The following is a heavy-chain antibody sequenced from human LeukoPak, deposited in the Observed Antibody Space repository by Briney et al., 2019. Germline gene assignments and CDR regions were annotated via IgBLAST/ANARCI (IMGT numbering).Heavy chain of an antibody. CDR2: IYYSGST. D-gene: IGHD1-7*01. V-gene: IGHV4-39*01. CDR3: ARHEYNWNYEDGWFDP. Sequence: SETLSLTCTVSGGSISSSSYYWGWIRQPPGKGLEWIGSIYYSGSTYYNPSLKSRVTISIDTSKNQFSLKPSSVTAADTAVYYCARHEYNWNYEDGWFDPWGQGTLVTVSS. J-gene: IGHJ5*02. CDR1: GGSISSSSYY.